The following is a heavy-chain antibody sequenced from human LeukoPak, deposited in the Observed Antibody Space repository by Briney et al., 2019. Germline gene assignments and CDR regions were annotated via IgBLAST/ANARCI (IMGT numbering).Heavy chain of an antibody. Sequence: GASVKVSCKASGYTFTSYYMHWVRQAPGQGLEWMGIINPSGGSTSYAQKFQGRVTMTRDTSTSTVYMELSSLRSEDTAVYYCASFAGIAAAGTHIDYWGQGTLVTVSS. J-gene: IGHJ4*02. D-gene: IGHD6-13*01. CDR2: INPSGGST. CDR3: ASFAGIAAAGTHIDY. V-gene: IGHV1-46*01. CDR1: GYTFTSYY.